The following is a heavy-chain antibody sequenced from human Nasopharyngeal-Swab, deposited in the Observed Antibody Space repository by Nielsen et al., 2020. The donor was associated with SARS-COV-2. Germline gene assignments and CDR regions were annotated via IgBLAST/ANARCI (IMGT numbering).Heavy chain of an antibody. J-gene: IGHJ4*02. Sequence: GESLKISCAASEFTMSRNGMHWVRQAPGKGLEWVAYISSSSSTSYYADSVKGRFTISRDNPKNSLYLQMDSLRPEDTAVYYCTTEWELESIQHVEWGQGTLVTVSS. V-gene: IGHV3-48*01. CDR2: ISSSSSTS. CDR3: TTEWELESIQHVE. CDR1: EFTMSRNG. D-gene: IGHD1-26*01.